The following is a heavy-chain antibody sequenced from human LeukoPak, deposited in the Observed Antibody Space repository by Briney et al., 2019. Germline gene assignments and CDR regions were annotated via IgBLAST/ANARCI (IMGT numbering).Heavy chain of an antibody. J-gene: IGHJ4*02. D-gene: IGHD5-12*01. V-gene: IGHV3-30*18. CDR1: GFIFSNYD. Sequence: GGSLRLSCGASGFIFSNYDMYWVRQAPGKGLEWVAVISHDGSSKYYADSVKGRFTISRDNSKSTLYLQMNSLRAEDTAVYYCTKGSGYEISDYWGQGTLVTVSS. CDR2: ISHDGSSK. CDR3: TKGSGYEISDY.